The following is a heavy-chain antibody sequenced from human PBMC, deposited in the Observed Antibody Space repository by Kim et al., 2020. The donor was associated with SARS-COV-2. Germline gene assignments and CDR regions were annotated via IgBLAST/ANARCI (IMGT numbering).Heavy chain of an antibody. CDR3: ARRRGSYPKSYGAFDY. D-gene: IGHD1-26*01. Sequence: SETLSLTCAVYGGSFSGYYWSWIRQPPGKGLEWIGEINHSGSTNYNPSLKSRVTISVDTSKNQFSLKLSSVTAADTAVYYCARRRGSYPKSYGAFDYWG. V-gene: IGHV4-34*01. CDR2: INHSGST. CDR1: GGSFSGYY. J-gene: IGHJ5*01.